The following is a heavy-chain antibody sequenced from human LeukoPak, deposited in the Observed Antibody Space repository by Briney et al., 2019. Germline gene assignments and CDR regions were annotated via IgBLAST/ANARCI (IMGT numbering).Heavy chain of an antibody. CDR2: IYYSGST. Sequence: SEALSLTCTVSGGSISSSSYYWGWIRQPPGKGLEWIGSIYYSGSTYYNPSLKSRVTISVDTSKNQFSLKLSSVTAADTAVYYCARDRQPYYDDSSGYRGSCAFDIWGQGTMVTVSS. D-gene: IGHD3-22*01. V-gene: IGHV4-39*07. J-gene: IGHJ3*02. CDR1: GGSISSSSYY. CDR3: ARDRQPYYDDSSGYRGSCAFDI.